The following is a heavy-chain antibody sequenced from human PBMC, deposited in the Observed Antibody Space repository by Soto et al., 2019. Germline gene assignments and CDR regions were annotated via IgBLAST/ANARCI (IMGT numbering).Heavy chain of an antibody. J-gene: IGHJ6*02. D-gene: IGHD4-17*01. CDR3: ASCLVTTYFYYYGMDV. CDR1: GGTFSRYS. Sequence: QVQLVQSGAEVKKPGSSVKVSCKASGGTFSRYSISWVRQAPGQGLEWMGGIVPVFGTTNYAQKFQGRVTITADESTSTVYMELSSLTSDDTAVYYCASCLVTTYFYYYGMDVWGQGPTVTVSS. V-gene: IGHV1-69*12. CDR2: IVPVFGTT.